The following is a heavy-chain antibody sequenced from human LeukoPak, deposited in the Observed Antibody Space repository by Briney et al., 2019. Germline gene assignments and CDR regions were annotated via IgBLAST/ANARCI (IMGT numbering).Heavy chain of an antibody. CDR2: IYHSGST. CDR1: GGSISSGGYS. CDR3: ARSSYSYGHFDY. J-gene: IGHJ4*02. V-gene: IGHV4-30-2*01. Sequence: SETLSLTCAVYGGSISSGGYSWSWIRQPPGKGLEWIGYIYHSGSTYYNPSLKSRVTISVDRSKNQFSLKLSSVTAADTAVYYCARSSYSYGHFDYWGQGTLVTVSS. D-gene: IGHD5-18*01.